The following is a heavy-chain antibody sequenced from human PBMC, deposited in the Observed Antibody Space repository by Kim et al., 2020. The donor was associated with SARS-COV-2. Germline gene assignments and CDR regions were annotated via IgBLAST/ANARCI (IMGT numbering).Heavy chain of an antibody. CDR2: ISYDGSNK. CDR1: GFTFSSYA. D-gene: IGHD1-1*01. V-gene: IGHV3-30-3*01. CDR3: ARETGTTGTTDFDY. J-gene: IGHJ4*02. Sequence: GGSLRLSCAASGFTFSSYAMHWVRQAPGKGLEWVAVISYDGSNKYYADSVKGRFTISRDNSKNTLYLQMNSLRAEDTAVYYCARETGTTGTTDFDYWGQGTLVTVSS.